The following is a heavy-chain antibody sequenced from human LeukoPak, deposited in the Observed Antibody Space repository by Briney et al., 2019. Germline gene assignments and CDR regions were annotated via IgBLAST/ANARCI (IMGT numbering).Heavy chain of an antibody. D-gene: IGHD5-18*01. CDR2: IIPIFGTA. CDR1: GGTFSSYA. J-gene: IGHJ6*03. Sequence: SVKVSCKASGGTFSSYAISWVRQAPGQGLEWMGGIIPIFGTANYAQKFQGRVTITTDESTSTAYMELSSLRSEDTAVYYCARVNVEYSYGPPYYYYYMDVWGKGTRSPSP. CDR3: ARVNVEYSYGPPYYYYYMDV. V-gene: IGHV1-69*05.